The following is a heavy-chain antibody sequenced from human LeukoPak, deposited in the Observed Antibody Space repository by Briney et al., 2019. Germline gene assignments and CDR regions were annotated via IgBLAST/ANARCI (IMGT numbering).Heavy chain of an antibody. D-gene: IGHD6-6*01. CDR2: ISYDGNKK. J-gene: IGHJ4*02. CDR3: ARGAARPPFDY. Sequence: GGSLRLSCAASGFTFSSYAMHWVRQAPGKGLEWVAVISYDGNKKYYADSVKGRFTISRDNFKNTLYLQMNSLRSDDTAVYYCARGAARPPFDYWGQGTLVTVSS. CDR1: GFTFSSYA. V-gene: IGHV3-30*04.